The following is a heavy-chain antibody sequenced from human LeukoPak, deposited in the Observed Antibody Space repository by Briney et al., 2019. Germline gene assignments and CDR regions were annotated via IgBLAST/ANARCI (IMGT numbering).Heavy chain of an antibody. D-gene: IGHD6-13*01. CDR3: AKYGKQHLVPLFDY. CDR1: GFTFSSYA. J-gene: IGHJ4*02. CDR2: TSGSGGST. V-gene: IGHV3-23*01. Sequence: AGGSLRLSCAASGFTFSSYAMSWVRQAPGKGLEWVSATSGSGGSTYYAGSVKGRFTISRDNSKNTLFLQMNSLRAEDTAVYYCAKYGKQHLVPLFDYWGQGTLVTVSS.